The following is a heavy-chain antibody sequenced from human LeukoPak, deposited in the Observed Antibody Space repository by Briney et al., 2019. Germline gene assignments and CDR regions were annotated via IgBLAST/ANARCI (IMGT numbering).Heavy chain of an antibody. CDR2: IHYDGSDT. J-gene: IGHJ4*02. V-gene: IGHV3-30*02. CDR3: AREWYDYGGNSGDAYGY. D-gene: IGHD4-23*01. CDR1: GFTFSTCG. Sequence: PGGSLRLSCAASGFTFSTCGMHWVRQAPGKGLEWVAFIHYDGSDTYYADSVKGRLTVSRDNSKNSLYLQMNSLRAEDTAVYYCAREWYDYGGNSGDAYGYWGQGTLVTVSS.